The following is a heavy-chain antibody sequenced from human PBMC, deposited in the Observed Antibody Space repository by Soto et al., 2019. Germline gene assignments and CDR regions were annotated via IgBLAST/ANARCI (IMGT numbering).Heavy chain of an antibody. CDR3: ARSYDSSGLRFDP. CDR2: ISSSSSYI. Sequence: SGGSMRLSSAASGFTFSSYSMNWVRQDPGKGLEWVSSISSSSSYIYYADSVKGRFTISRDNAKNSLYLQMNSLRAEDTAVYYCARSYDSSGLRFDPWGQGTLVTVSS. D-gene: IGHD3-22*01. CDR1: GFTFSSYS. J-gene: IGHJ5*02. V-gene: IGHV3-21*01.